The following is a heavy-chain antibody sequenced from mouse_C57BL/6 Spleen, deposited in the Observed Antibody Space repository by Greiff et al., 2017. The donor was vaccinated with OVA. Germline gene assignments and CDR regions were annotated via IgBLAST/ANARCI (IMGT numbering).Heavy chain of an antibody. CDR1: GYSITSGYY. CDR3: ARGDEDYYYGSSYGYFDY. J-gene: IGHJ2*01. V-gene: IGHV3-6*01. D-gene: IGHD1-1*01. CDR2: ISYDGSN. Sequence: EVQLVESGPGLVKPSQSLSLTCSVTGYSITSGYYWNWIRQFPGNKLEWMGYISYDGSNNYNPSLKNRISITRDTSKNQFFLKLNSVTTEDTATYYCARGDEDYYYGSSYGYFDYWGQGTTLTVSS.